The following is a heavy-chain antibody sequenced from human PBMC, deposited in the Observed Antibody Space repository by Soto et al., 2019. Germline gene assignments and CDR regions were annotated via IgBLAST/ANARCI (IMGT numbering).Heavy chain of an antibody. J-gene: IGHJ4*02. CDR1: GFSLSTRGVG. CDR2: IFWDDDK. D-gene: IGHD3-22*01. V-gene: IGHV2-5*02. Sequence: ESGPTLVNPTQTLTLTCTFSGFSLSTRGVGVGWIRQPPGKALDWLALIFWDDDKRYSPSLESRLTISKDTSKNQVVLTMTDMDPVDTATYYCAHSGSRGYFRHFDYWGQGALVTVSS. CDR3: AHSGSRGYFRHFDY.